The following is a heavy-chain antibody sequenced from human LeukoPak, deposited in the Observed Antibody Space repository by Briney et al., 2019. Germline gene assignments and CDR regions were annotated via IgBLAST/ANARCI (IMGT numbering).Heavy chain of an antibody. Sequence: PGGSLRLSCAASGFTFSSYSMNWVRQAPGKGLEWVSSISSSSSYIYYADSVKGRFTISRDNAKNSLYLQINSLRAEDTAVYCCATGNLLGFDYWGQGTLVTVSS. CDR2: ISSSSSYI. J-gene: IGHJ4*02. CDR1: GFTFSSYS. V-gene: IGHV3-21*01. D-gene: IGHD1-14*01. CDR3: ATGNLLGFDY.